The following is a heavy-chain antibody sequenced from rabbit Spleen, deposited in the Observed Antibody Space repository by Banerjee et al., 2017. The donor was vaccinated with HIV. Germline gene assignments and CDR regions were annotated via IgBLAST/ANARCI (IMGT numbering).Heavy chain of an antibody. J-gene: IGHJ4*01. V-gene: IGHV1S40*01. D-gene: IGHD7-1*01. CDR1: GFSFSGDYY. Sequence: QSLEESGGDLVKPGASLTLTCTASGFSFSGDYYWCWVRQAPGKGLEWIACISAGNSGAPWYASWAKGRFTISKTSSTTATLQMTSLTVADTATYFCARGVYTCYNYGFNLWGPGTLFTVS. CDR3: ARGVYTCYNYGFNL. CDR2: ISAGNSGAP.